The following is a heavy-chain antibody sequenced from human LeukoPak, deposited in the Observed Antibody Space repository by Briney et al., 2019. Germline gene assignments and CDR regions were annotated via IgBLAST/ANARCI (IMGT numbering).Heavy chain of an antibody. Sequence: SETLSLTCTVSGGSISSGDYYWSWIRQPPGKGLEWIGYIYYSGSTYYNPSLKSRVTISVDASKNQFSLKLSSVTAADTAVYYCARDLLNEGNHLDYWGQGTLVTVSS. J-gene: IGHJ4*02. V-gene: IGHV4-30-4*01. CDR3: ARDLLNEGNHLDY. CDR2: IYYSGST. CDR1: GGSISSGDYY. D-gene: IGHD4-23*01.